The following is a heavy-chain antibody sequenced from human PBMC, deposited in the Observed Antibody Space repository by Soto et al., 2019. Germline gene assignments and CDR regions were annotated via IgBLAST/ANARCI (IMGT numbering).Heavy chain of an antibody. CDR3: ARAGGGYYDSSGYYYRYYYYGMDV. Sequence: ASVKVSCKASGYTFTSYGISWVRQAPGQGLEWMGWISAYNGNTNYAQKLQGRVTMTTDTSTSTAYMELRSLGSDDTAVYYCARAGGGYYDSSGYYYRYYYYGMDVWGQGTTVTVSS. CDR2: ISAYNGNT. V-gene: IGHV1-18*04. J-gene: IGHJ6*02. D-gene: IGHD3-22*01. CDR1: GYTFTSYG.